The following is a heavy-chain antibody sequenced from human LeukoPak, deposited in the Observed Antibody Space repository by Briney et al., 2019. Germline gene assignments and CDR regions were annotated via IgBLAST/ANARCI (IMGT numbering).Heavy chain of an antibody. D-gene: IGHD3-10*01. CDR1: GYSISSGYY. CDR3: AANSADYNTLGSSYKV. Sequence: SETLSLTCTVSGYSISSGYYWGWIRQPPGKGLEWIGSIYHSGSTYYNPSLKSRVTISVDTSKNQFSLKLNSVTAADTAVFYCAANSADYNTLGSSYKVWGQGTLVTVSS. CDR2: IYHSGST. V-gene: IGHV4-38-2*02. J-gene: IGHJ4*02.